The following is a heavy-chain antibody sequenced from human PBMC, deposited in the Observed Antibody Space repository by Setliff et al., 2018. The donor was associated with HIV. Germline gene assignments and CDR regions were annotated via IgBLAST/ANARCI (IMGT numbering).Heavy chain of an antibody. D-gene: IGHD2-2*01. J-gene: IGHJ6*03. CDR2: IYNSRST. V-gene: IGHV4-59*08. CDR3: ARLGYCSRTTCYGYYYMDV. CDR1: GGSISSHY. Sequence: PSETLSLTCTVSGGSISSHYWSWIRQPPGKGLKWIGYIYNSRSTNYHPSLKSRLTISIDTSKNQFSLKLSSVTAADTAVYYCARLGYCSRTTCYGYYYMDVWGKGTTVTVSS.